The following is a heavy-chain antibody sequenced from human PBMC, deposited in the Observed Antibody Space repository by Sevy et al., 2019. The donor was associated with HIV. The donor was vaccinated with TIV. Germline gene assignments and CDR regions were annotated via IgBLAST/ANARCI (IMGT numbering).Heavy chain of an antibody. CDR3: ATGDTAMITDLDY. V-gene: IGHV3-23*01. J-gene: IGHJ4*01. Sequence: GGSLRLSCGASGFIFSNNAMNWVRQAPGKGPEWVSGVESGGSTYYADSVKGRFTISRDNSKNMLFLQMSSLRAEDTAIYYCATGDTAMITDLDYWGLEPWSPSPQ. CDR1: GFIFSNNA. D-gene: IGHD5-18*01. CDR2: VESGGST.